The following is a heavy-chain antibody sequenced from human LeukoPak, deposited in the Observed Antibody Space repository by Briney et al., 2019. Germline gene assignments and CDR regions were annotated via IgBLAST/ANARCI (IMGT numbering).Heavy chain of an antibody. CDR3: TRLSYGYKGIDN. CDR2: IDPSDSHT. D-gene: IGHD5-18*01. Sequence: GESLKISCKASGYSFTNKWISWVRQTPGEGLEWMGRIDPSDSHTNYSPSFQGRVTISADKSITTAYLQWSSLKASDTAIYYCTRLSYGYKGIDNWGQGTVVTVSS. J-gene: IGHJ4*02. CDR1: GYSFTNKW. V-gene: IGHV5-10-1*01.